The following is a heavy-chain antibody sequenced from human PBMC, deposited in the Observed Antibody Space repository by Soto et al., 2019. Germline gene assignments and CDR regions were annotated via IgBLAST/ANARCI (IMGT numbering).Heavy chain of an antibody. CDR1: GGSISSGGYS. J-gene: IGHJ4*02. Sequence: QVQLQKSVSGLVKPSQTLSLTCAVSGGSISSGGYSWSWIRQPPGKGLEWIGYIYHSGSTYYTPSLKSRVTISVDRSKNQFSLKLSSVTAADTAVYYCARDPGRWCQGTLVTVSS. CDR3: ARDPGR. V-gene: IGHV4-30-2*01. CDR2: IYHSGST.